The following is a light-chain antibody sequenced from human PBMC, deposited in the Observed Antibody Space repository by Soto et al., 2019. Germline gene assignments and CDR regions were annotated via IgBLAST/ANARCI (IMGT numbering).Light chain of an antibody. CDR3: QQYNNWPRT. Sequence: EIVMTQSPATPSVSPGEGATLSCRASQSVSSNLAWYQQKPGQAPRLLIYGASTRATGIPARFSGSGSGTEFTLTISSLQSEDFAVYYCQQYNNWPRTFGQGTKVDIK. CDR1: QSVSSN. J-gene: IGKJ1*01. V-gene: IGKV3-15*01. CDR2: GAS.